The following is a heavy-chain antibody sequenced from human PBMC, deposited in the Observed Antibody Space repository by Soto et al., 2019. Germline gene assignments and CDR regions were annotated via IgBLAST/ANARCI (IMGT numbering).Heavy chain of an antibody. CDR1: GFTFSSYS. Sequence: GGSLRLSCAASGFTFSSYSMNWVRQAPGKGLEWVSSISSSSSYIYYADSVKGRFTISRDNAKNSLYLQMNSLRAEDTAVYYCAAYYYGSGSYYIGSPAWGQGTLVTVSS. V-gene: IGHV3-21*01. CDR2: ISSSSSYI. D-gene: IGHD3-10*01. J-gene: IGHJ5*02. CDR3: AAYYYGSGSYYIGSPA.